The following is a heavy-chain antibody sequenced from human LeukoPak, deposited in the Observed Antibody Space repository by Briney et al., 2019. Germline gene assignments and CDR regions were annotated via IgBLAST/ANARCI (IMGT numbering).Heavy chain of an antibody. CDR3: ARSSYDTVGGDYFDF. CDR1: GGSISSNDDY. CDR2: IYYSRRT. D-gene: IGHD3-9*01. V-gene: IGHV4-30-4*08. J-gene: IGHJ4*02. Sequence: SQTLSLTCTVSGGSISSNDDYWSWIRQPPGKSLDWIGYIYYSRRTFYNPSLKTRGAIAVDTSKNQFSLRLSSVSAADTALYYCARSSYDTVGGDYFDFWGQGILVTVSS.